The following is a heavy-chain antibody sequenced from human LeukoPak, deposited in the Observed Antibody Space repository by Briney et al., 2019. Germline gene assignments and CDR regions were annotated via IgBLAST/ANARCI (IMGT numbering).Heavy chain of an antibody. CDR1: GFTFSSYG. Sequence: HPGGSLRLSCAASGFTFSSYGMHWVRQAPGKGLEWVAFIRYDGSNKYYADSVKGRFTISRDNSKNTLYLQMNSLRAEDTAVYYCARDNLLWFGELSDYYYYGMDVWGQGTTVTVSS. CDR2: IRYDGSNK. D-gene: IGHD3-10*01. J-gene: IGHJ6*02. V-gene: IGHV3-30*02. CDR3: ARDNLLWFGELSDYYYYGMDV.